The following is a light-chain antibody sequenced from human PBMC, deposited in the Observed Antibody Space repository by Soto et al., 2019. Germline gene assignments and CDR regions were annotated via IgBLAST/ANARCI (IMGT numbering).Light chain of an antibody. Sequence: DIQMTQSPSTLSASVGDRVTITCRASQGISVWVAWYQQKPGKAPKVLIWDASTLHRGAPSRISGSVSRTEFTLSINRLQPDNFATYSYQQYNNDATWTCVQGTKVNIK. CDR1: QGISVW. J-gene: IGKJ1*01. V-gene: IGKV1-5*01. CDR2: DAS. CDR3: QQYNNDATWT.